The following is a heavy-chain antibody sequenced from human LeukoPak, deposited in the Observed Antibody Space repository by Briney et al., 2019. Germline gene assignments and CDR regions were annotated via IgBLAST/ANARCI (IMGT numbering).Heavy chain of an antibody. Sequence: SETLSLTCTVSSVSVSSRSYYWIWLWPPPGTRLEGIAYCYYSGITNYIPSLKSRVTMSVDTSKNQFSLKLTSVTAADTAVYYCARDQDGATFLDYWGQGALVTVSS. CDR3: ARDQDGATFLDY. CDR2: CYYSGIT. CDR1: SVSVSSRSYY. J-gene: IGHJ4*02. V-gene: IGHV4-61*01. D-gene: IGHD1-26*01.